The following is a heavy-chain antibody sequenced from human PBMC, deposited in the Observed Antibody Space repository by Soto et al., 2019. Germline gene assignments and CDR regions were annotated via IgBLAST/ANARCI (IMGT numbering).Heavy chain of an antibody. D-gene: IGHD5-18*01. J-gene: IGHJ4*02. Sequence: SETLSLTCTVSGATVSRGDYFWTWIRQPPGKGLEWIGYIFYSGSTNYNPSLKSRVTISVDTSKNQFSLKLSSVTAADTAVYYCARKGYNYDYWGQGTLVTVSS. CDR3: ARKGYNYDY. CDR2: IFYSGST. V-gene: IGHV4-61*08. CDR1: GATVSRGDYF.